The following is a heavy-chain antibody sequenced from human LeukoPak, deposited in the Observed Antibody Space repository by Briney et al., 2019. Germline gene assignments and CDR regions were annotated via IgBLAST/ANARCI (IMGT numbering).Heavy chain of an antibody. J-gene: IGHJ4*02. CDR2: ISASGGHT. D-gene: IGHD4-17*01. V-gene: IGHV3-23*01. CDR1: GFTLSSYG. CDR3: AKAHYGDYFDY. Sequence: PGGSLRLSCAASGFTLSSYGMSWVRQAPGKGLEWVSAISASGGHTYYADSVKGRFTISRDNSKSTLYLQMNSLRAEDTAVYYCAKAHYGDYFDYWGQGTLVTVSS.